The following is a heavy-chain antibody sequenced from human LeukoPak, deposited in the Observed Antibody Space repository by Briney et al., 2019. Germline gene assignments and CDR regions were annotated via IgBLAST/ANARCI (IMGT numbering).Heavy chain of an antibody. D-gene: IGHD3-10*01. CDR1: GYTFTGYY. J-gene: IGHJ4*02. V-gene: IGHV7-4-1*02. Sequence: GASVKVSCKASGYTFTGYYMHWVRQAPGQGLEWMGWINTNTGNPTYAQGFTGRFVFSLDTSVSTAYLQISSLKAEDTAVYYCARAYYYGSRSPFDYWGQGTLVTVSS. CDR3: ARAYYYGSRSPFDY. CDR2: INTNTGNP.